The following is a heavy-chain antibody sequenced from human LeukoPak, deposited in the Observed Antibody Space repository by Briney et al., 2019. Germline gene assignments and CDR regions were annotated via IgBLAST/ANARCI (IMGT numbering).Heavy chain of an antibody. D-gene: IGHD2-15*01. CDR2: ISYDGTNE. Sequence: GGSPRLSCAASGFIFSGSVMHWVRQAPGKGLEWVAIISYDGTNENYGDSVKGRFTISRDNSKSTLYLHMNSLRHDDTAVYYCAKDSGGSVLEDWGHGSLVIVSS. CDR1: GFIFSGSV. V-gene: IGHV3-30*18. J-gene: IGHJ4*01. CDR3: AKDSGGSVLED.